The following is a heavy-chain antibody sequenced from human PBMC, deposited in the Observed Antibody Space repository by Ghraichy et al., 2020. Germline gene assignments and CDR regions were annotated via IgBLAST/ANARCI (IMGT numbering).Heavy chain of an antibody. Sequence: ASVKVSCKASGYTFVDYYIYWVRQAPGQGLEWMGWSNPKSGDTDYAQKFQGRINMTRDTSISTAHMELSRLRSDDTAVYFCARRRESGSNDLDYWGQGTLITVSS. CDR3: ARRRESGSNDLDY. CDR1: GYTFVDYY. J-gene: IGHJ4*02. CDR2: SNPKSGDT. D-gene: IGHD1-1*01. V-gene: IGHV1-2*02.